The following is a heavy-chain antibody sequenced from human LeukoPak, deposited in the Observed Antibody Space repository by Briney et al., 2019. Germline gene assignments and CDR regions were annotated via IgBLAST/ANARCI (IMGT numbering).Heavy chain of an antibody. CDR3: AKGPQYFQH. CDR1: GFTFSNSA. J-gene: IGHJ1*01. CDR2: ISVSGDNT. V-gene: IGHV3-23*01. Sequence: GGSLRLSCAASGFTFSNSAMSWVRQAPGQGLEWVSAISVSGDNTYYADSVKGRFTISRDNSKNTLYLQMNSLRAEDTAVYYCAKGPQYFQHWGQGTLVTVSS.